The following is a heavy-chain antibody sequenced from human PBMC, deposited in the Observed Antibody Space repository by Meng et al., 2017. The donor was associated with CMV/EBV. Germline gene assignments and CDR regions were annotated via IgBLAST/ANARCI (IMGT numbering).Heavy chain of an antibody. V-gene: IGHV3-21*01. D-gene: IGHD6-13*01. J-gene: IGHJ4*02. CDR3: ARTKQLVRFDY. CDR2: TSSSSYI. CDR1: GFTFSSYS. Sequence: GGSLRLSCAASGFTFSSYSMNWVRQAPGKGLEWVSSTSSSSYIYYADSVKGRFTISRDNAKNSLYLQMNSLRAEDTAVYYCARTKQLVRFDYWGQGTLVTVSS.